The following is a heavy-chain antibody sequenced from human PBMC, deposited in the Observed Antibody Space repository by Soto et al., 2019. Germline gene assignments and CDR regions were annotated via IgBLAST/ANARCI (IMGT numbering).Heavy chain of an antibody. Sequence: ASVKVSCKASGYTFTTYGISWVRQAPGQGLEWLGWINTHNGNTNYAQNLQGRVIMTADTSTSTAYMELRSLRSDDTAIYYCPREGSAPYYYYGMDAWGQGTTVTVSS. CDR3: PREGSAPYYYYGMDA. V-gene: IGHV1-18*01. CDR2: INTHNGNT. J-gene: IGHJ6*02. D-gene: IGHD3-10*01. CDR1: GYTFTTYG.